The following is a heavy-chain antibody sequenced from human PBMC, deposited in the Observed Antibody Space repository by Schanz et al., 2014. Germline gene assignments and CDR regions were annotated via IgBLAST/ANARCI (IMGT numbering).Heavy chain of an antibody. J-gene: IGHJ4*02. V-gene: IGHV3-30*18. CDR2: VSDDGNKK. Sequence: VQLLESGGGLVQPGGSLRLSCAASGFTFSSYAMHWVRQAPGKGLEWVAVVSDDGNKKYYADSVKGRFTISRDNSKNTLYLQMNSLRAEDTAVYYCAKDRSWDYDSSGYFDYWGQGTLVTVSS. CDR3: AKDRSWDYDSSGYFDY. CDR1: GFTFSSYA. D-gene: IGHD3-22*01.